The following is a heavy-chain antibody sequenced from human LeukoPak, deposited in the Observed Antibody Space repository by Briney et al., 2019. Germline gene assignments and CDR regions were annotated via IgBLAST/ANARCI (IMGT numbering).Heavy chain of an antibody. CDR1: GFTFSSYA. J-gene: IGHJ4*02. CDR3: AKDRDRGYDSSGYYFDY. Sequence: GGSLRLSCAASGFTFSSYAMSWVRQAPGKGLEWVSAISGSGGSTYYADSVKGRFTISRDNSKNTLYLQVDSLRAEDTAVYYCAKDRDRGYDSSGYYFDYWGQGTLVTVSS. V-gene: IGHV3-23*01. CDR2: ISGSGGST. D-gene: IGHD3-22*01.